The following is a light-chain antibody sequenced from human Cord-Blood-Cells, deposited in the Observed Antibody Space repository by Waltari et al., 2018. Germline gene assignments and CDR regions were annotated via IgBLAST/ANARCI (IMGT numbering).Light chain of an antibody. CDR1: QSVLYSSNNKNY. CDR2: WAS. CDR3: QQYYSTPFT. Sequence: DIVMTQSPDSLAVSLGERATINCKPSQSVLYSSNNKNYLAWYHQKPGQPPKLLIYWASTRESGVPDRFSGSGSGTDFTLTISSLQAEDVAVYYCQQYYSTPFTFGGGTKVEIK. V-gene: IGKV4-1*01. J-gene: IGKJ4*01.